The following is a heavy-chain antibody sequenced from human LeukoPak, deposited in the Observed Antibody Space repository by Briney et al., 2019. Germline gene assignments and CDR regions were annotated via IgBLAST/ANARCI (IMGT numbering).Heavy chain of an antibody. V-gene: IGHV1-69*05. CDR1: GGTFSIYA. D-gene: IGHD4-11*01. Sequence: SVKVSCKASGGTFSIYAISWVRQAPGQGLEWMGRIIPIFGTANYAQKFQGRVTITTDESTSTAYMELSSLRSEDTAVYYCARGIATVTNNWFDPWGQGTLVTVSS. CDR3: ARGIATVTNNWFDP. J-gene: IGHJ5*02. CDR2: IIPIFGTA.